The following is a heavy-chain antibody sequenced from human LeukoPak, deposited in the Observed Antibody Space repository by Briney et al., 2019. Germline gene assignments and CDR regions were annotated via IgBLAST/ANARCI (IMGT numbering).Heavy chain of an antibody. D-gene: IGHD1-26*01. CDR3: ARTAYSGSFRYGMDV. CDR1: GFTFSSYA. CDR2: ISSNGGST. V-gene: IGHV3-64*01. Sequence: PGGSLRLSCAASGFTFSSYAMHWVRQAPGKGLEYVSAISSNGGSTYYANSVKGRFTISRDNSKNTLYLQMGSLRAEDMAVYYCARTAYSGSFRYGMDVWGQGTTVTVSS. J-gene: IGHJ6*02.